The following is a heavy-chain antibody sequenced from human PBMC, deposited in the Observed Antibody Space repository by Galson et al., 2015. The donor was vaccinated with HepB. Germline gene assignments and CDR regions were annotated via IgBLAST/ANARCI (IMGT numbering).Heavy chain of an antibody. J-gene: IGHJ4*02. Sequence: SLRLSCAASGFTFSSQWMSWVRQAPGKGLEWVANIKEDGSEKYYVDSVKGRFTISRDNAKNSLYLQMNSLRVEDTAKYYCAKAGFWGQGTLVTVSS. CDR1: GFTFSSQW. D-gene: IGHD2-15*01. CDR3: AKAGF. V-gene: IGHV3-7*03. CDR2: IKEDGSEK.